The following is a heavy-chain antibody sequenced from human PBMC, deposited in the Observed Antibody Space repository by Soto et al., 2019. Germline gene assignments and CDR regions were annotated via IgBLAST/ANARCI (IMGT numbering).Heavy chain of an antibody. CDR3: AKAENSGYSSSWLDY. CDR2: ISWNSGSI. J-gene: IGHJ4*02. D-gene: IGHD6-13*01. CDR1: GFTFDDYA. V-gene: IGHV3-9*01. Sequence: EVQLVESGGGLVQPGRSLRLSCAASGFTFDDYAMHWVRQAPGKGLEWVSGISWNSGSIGYADSVKGRFTISRDNAKNSLYLQMNSLRAEDTALYYCAKAENSGYSSSWLDYWGQGTLVTVSS.